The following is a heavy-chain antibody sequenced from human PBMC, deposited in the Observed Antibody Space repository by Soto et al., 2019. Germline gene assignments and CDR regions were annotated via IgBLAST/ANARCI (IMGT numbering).Heavy chain of an antibody. CDR1: GFNFSSYA. D-gene: IGHD6-19*01. CDR2: ISGSGGST. V-gene: IGHV3-23*01. CDR3: AKTCAKEQWLRYYYYYGMDV. J-gene: IGHJ6*02. Sequence: VGSLRLSLADSGFNFSSYAMSWVRQAPGKGLEWVSAISGSGGSTYYADSVKGRLTISRGNSKNTLYLQMNSLRAEDTAVYHCAKTCAKEQWLRYYYYYGMDVWGQATTVT.